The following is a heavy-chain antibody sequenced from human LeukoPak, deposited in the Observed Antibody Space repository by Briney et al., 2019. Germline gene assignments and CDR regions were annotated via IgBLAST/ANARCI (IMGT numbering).Heavy chain of an antibody. CDR1: GGSFSGYY. Sequence: PSETLSLTCAVYGGSFSGYYWSWIRQPPGKGLEWIGEINHSGSTNYNPSLKSRVTISVDTSKNQFSLKLSSVTAADTAVYYCARGQNFIAAAANWFDPWGQGTLVTVSS. V-gene: IGHV4-34*01. CDR2: INHSGST. CDR3: ARGQNFIAAAANWFDP. D-gene: IGHD6-13*01. J-gene: IGHJ5*02.